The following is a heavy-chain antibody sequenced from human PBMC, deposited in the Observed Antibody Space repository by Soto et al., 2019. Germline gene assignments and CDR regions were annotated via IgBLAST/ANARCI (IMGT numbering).Heavy chain of an antibody. CDR2: ISGSGGST. J-gene: IGHJ4*02. CDR3: AKVRREQQLVRGPPGPRGYFDY. CDR1: GFTFSSYA. Sequence: GGSLRLSCAASGFTFSSYAMSWVRQAPGKGLEWVSAISGSGGSTYYADSVKGRFTISRDNSKNTLYLQMNSLRAEDTAVYYCAKVRREQQLVRGPPGPRGYFDYWGQGTLVTVSS. V-gene: IGHV3-23*01. D-gene: IGHD6-13*01.